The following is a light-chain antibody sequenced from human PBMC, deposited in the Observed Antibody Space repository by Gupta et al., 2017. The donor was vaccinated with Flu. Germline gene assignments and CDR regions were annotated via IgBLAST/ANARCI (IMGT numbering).Light chain of an antibody. Sequence: SYVLTQPASVSVAPGQTATITRGGNDIGTKSVHWYQQKPGQAPVMVVYVNSERPSGIPERFSGSISGNTATLAISRVEAGDDADYYCQVWDSSSDWVFGGGTKLTVL. CDR1: DIGTKS. J-gene: IGLJ3*02. CDR2: VNS. CDR3: QVWDSSSDWV. V-gene: IGLV3-21*02.